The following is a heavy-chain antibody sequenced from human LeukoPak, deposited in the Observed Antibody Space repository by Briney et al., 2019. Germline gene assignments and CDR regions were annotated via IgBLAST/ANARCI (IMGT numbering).Heavy chain of an antibody. CDR1: GGSISSYY. D-gene: IGHD3-3*01. V-gene: IGHV4-59*01. CDR2: IYYSGST. CDR3: ARAPYEAFDY. Sequence: SETLSLTCTVSGGSISSYYWSWIRQPPGKGLEWIGYIYYSGSTNYNPSLKSRVTISVDPSKNQFSLKPSSVTAADTAEYYCARAPYEAFDYWGQGTLVTVSS. J-gene: IGHJ4*02.